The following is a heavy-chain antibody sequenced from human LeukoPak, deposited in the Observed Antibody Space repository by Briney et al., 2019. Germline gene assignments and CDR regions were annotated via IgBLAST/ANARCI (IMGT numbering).Heavy chain of an antibody. D-gene: IGHD2-21*02. J-gene: IGHJ4*02. CDR1: GFTFSSYW. Sequence: GGSLRLSCVASGFTFSSYWMHWVRQDPRKGLVWVSRINGDGRNINYADSVRGRFTISRDNAKNTLYLQMNTLRVEDTAVYYCTKDFRPYIVVVTATSFDYWGQGTLVTVSS. V-gene: IGHV3-74*01. CDR3: TKDFRPYIVVVTATSFDY. CDR2: INGDGRNI.